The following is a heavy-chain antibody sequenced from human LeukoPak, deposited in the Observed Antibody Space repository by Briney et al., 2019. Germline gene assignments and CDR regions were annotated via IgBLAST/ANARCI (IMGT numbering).Heavy chain of an antibody. D-gene: IGHD5-24*01. CDR3: ARTENYIPEDCFDP. V-gene: IGHV4-39*01. Sequence: PSETLSLTCTVSGVSISSSSYCWGWIRQPPGKGLEWIGSIWYSGSTFYNPSLKSRVTLSVNTSKNQFSLELSSVTAADTALYYCARTENYIPEDCFDPWGQGTLVTVSS. CDR2: IWYSGST. CDR1: GVSISSSSYC. J-gene: IGHJ5*02.